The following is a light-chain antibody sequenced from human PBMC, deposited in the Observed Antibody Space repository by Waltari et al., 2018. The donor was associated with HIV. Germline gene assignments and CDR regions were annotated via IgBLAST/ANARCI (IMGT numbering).Light chain of an antibody. CDR3: QQVNGYPLT. Sequence: DIQLTQSPSFLSASIGDRVTITCRASQNIYSYLVWYQQKPGRAPQVLIYATSTLQSGVPSRFSGSGSRTEFALTITNLQPDDFATYYCQQVNGYPLTFGGGTKVEIK. CDR2: ATS. CDR1: QNIYSY. V-gene: IGKV1-9*01. J-gene: IGKJ4*01.